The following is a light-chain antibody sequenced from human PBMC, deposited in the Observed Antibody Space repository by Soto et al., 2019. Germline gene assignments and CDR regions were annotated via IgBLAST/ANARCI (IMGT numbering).Light chain of an antibody. V-gene: IGKV3D-20*02. CDR3: QQCGNWPWT. J-gene: IGKJ1*01. CDR1: QSVSSSY. CDR2: GAS. Sequence: EIVLTQSPATLSLSPGERATLSCRTSQSVSSSYLAWYQQQPGEAPRLLIYGASSRATGIPDRFSGSGSGTDFTLTISRLEPEDFAVYYCQQCGNWPWTFGQGTKLEIK.